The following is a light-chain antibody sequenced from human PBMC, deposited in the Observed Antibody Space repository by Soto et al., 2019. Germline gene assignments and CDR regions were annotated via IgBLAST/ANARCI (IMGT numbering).Light chain of an antibody. V-gene: IGKV3-20*01. CDR1: QSVTNSR. J-gene: IGKJ2*01. Sequence: EIVLTQSPGTLSLSPGERATLSCWASQSVTNSRLAWYQHKPGQPTRLLMDGASRMATGIPDRFSGSGSGADFTLTISRLEPEDFAVYFCQQYGSLPLTFGQGTKLEIK. CDR2: GAS. CDR3: QQYGSLPLT.